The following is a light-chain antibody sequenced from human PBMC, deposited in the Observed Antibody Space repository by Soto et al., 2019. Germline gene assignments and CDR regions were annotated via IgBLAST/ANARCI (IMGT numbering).Light chain of an antibody. J-gene: IGLJ7*01. CDR1: VSNIGSNT. V-gene: IGLV1-44*01. CDR3: AVWDDSLNGAV. Sequence: QSVLTQPPSASGTPGQRVTISCSGSVSNIGSNTVTWYLQLPGTAPKLLIFSDNQRPSGVPGRFSGSKSGTSASLAISGLQSEDEADYYCAVWDDSLNGAVFGGGTQLTVL. CDR2: SDN.